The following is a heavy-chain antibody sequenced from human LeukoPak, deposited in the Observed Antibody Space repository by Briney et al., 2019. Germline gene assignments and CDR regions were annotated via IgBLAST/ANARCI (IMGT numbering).Heavy chain of an antibody. D-gene: IGHD2-2*01. CDR3: ARSAYCSSTSCLGGSGYSSFDY. CDR2: IKEDGSDK. J-gene: IGHJ4*02. CDR1: GFTFSNYW. Sequence: GGSLRLSCAASGFTFSNYWMSWVRQAPGKGLEWVANIKEDGSDKYHVDSVKGRFIISRDNVKNSLYLQMNSLRVEDTAVYYCARSAYCSSTSCLGGSGYSSFDYWGQGTLVTVSS. V-gene: IGHV3-7*01.